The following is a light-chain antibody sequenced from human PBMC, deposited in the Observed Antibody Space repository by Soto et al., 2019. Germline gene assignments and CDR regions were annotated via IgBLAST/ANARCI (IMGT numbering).Light chain of an antibody. V-gene: IGKV1-8*01. CDR2: AAS. J-gene: IGKJ1*01. Sequence: AIRMTQSPSSFSASTGDRVTITCRASQGISSYLAWYQQKPGKAPKLLVYAASTLQSGVPSRFSGSGSGTDFTITISGLQSEEYATYSCQQYYSYPRTCGQGTKVEIK. CDR1: QGISSY. CDR3: QQYYSYPRT.